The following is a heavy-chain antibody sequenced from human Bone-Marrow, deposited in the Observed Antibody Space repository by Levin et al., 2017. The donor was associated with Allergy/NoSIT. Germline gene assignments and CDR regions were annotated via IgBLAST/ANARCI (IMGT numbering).Heavy chain of an antibody. CDR1: GFTFSSYE. Sequence: GGSLRLSCAASGFTFSSYEMNWVRQAPGKGLEWVSYISSSGSTIYYADSVKGRFTISRDNAKNSLYLQMNSLRAEDTAVYYCARDRAGTTPFDYWGQGTLVTVSS. CDR2: ISSSGSTI. J-gene: IGHJ4*02. CDR3: ARDRAGTTPFDY. V-gene: IGHV3-48*03. D-gene: IGHD1-7*01.